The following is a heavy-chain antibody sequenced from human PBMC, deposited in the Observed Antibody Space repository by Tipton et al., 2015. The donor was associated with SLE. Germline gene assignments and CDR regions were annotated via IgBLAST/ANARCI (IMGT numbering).Heavy chain of an antibody. CDR1: GDSISGQY. CDR3: ARGTNYDSSGYYSY. V-gene: IGHV4-59*11. Sequence: TLSLTCTVSGDSISGQYWSWIRQPPGKGLEWIGYIYYSGTTNYNPSLKRRVTISVDTSKNQFSLKLTSVTAADTALYYCARGTNYDSSGYYSYWGQGTLVTVSS. D-gene: IGHD3-22*01. CDR2: IYYSGTT. J-gene: IGHJ4*02.